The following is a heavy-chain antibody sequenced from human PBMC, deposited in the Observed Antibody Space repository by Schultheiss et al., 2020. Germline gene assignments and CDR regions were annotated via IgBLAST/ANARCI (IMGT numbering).Heavy chain of an antibody. D-gene: IGHD2-15*01. CDR1: GFTFSSYW. V-gene: IGHV3-33*08. Sequence: GGSLRLSCVASGFTFSSYWMHWVRQAPGKGLEWVAVIWYDGSNKYYADSVKGRFTISRDNSKNSLYLQMNSLRAEDTAVYYCARVFCSGGSCYHRGYYYYGMDVWGQGTTVTVS. CDR3: ARVFCSGGSCYHRGYYYYGMDV. CDR2: IWYDGSNK. J-gene: IGHJ6*02.